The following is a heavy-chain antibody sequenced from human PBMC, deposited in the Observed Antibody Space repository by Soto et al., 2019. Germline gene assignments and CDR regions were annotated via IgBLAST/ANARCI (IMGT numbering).Heavy chain of an antibody. V-gene: IGHV1-24*01. CDR1: GYTLTELS. CDR3: ATGGITIFGVVSDY. J-gene: IGHJ4*02. CDR2: FDPEDGET. Sequence: ASVKVSCKVSGYTLTELSMHWVRQAPGKGLEWMGGFDPEDGETIYAEKFQGRVTMTEDTSTDTAYMELSSLRSEDTAVYYCATGGITIFGVVSDYWGQGTLVTVSS. D-gene: IGHD3-3*01.